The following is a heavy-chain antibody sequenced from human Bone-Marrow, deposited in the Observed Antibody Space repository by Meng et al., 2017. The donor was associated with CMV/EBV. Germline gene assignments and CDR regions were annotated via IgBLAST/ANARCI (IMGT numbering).Heavy chain of an antibody. CDR2: IGQDGSKT. V-gene: IGHV3-7*01. J-gene: IGHJ5*02. CDR3: ARDLGSDSSQWSWFDP. Sequence: GESLKISCAASGFTFRIYWMSWVRQAPGGGLEWVANIGQDGSKTSYLDSVKGRFTISRGNAKNSLSLHMSNLRADDTGFYYCARDLGSDSSQWSWFDPWGQGTLVTVSS. CDR1: GFTFRIYW. D-gene: IGHD6-13*01.